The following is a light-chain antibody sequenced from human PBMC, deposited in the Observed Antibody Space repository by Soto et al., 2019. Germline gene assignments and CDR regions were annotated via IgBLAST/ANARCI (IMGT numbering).Light chain of an antibody. CDR1: QSISTW. J-gene: IGKJ1*01. CDR2: AAS. CDR3: QQSYSTPPT. Sequence: DIQITHSPSTLPASPGASVTITCRANQSISTWLAWYQQKPGKAPKLLIYAASSLQSGVPSRFSGSGSGTDFTLTIISLQPEDFATYYCQQSYSTPPTFGQGTKVDIK. V-gene: IGKV1-39*01.